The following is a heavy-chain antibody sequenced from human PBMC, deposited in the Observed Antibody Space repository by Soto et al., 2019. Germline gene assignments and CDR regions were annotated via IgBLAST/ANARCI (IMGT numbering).Heavy chain of an antibody. CDR1: GFTFSSYW. D-gene: IGHD3-3*01. Sequence: GGSLRLSCAASGFTFSSYWMSWVRQAPGKGLEWVANIKQDGSEKYYVDSVKGRFTISRDNAKNSLYLQMNSLRAEDTAVYYCARDTIFGSQLVDPPYYYYGMDVWGQGTTVTVSS. V-gene: IGHV3-7*05. CDR2: IKQDGSEK. J-gene: IGHJ6*02. CDR3: ARDTIFGSQLVDPPYYYYGMDV.